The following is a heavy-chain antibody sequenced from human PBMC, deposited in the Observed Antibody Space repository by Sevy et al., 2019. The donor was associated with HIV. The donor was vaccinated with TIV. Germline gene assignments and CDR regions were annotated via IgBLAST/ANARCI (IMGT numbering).Heavy chain of an antibody. Sequence: GGSLRLSCSASGFTFSSYAMHWVRQAPGKGLEYVSAISSTGGSTYYADSVKGRFTISRDNSKNTLYLQMSSLRAEDTAVYYCVKDYYGSGYLRHDYWFDSWGQGTLVTVSS. J-gene: IGHJ5*01. CDR1: GFTFSSYA. CDR2: ISSTGGST. V-gene: IGHV3-64D*06. D-gene: IGHD3-10*01. CDR3: VKDYYGSGYLRHDYWFDS.